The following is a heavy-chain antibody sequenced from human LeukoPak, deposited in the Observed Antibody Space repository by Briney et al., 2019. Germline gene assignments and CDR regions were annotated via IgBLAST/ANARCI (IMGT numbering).Heavy chain of an antibody. CDR1: GFAFSSYG. V-gene: IGHV3-30*03. Sequence: GGSLRLSCAASGFAFSSYGIHWVRQAPGKGLEWVAGISYDGSKTYYADSVKGRCTISRDNTKNTLSLQMNSLTVDDTAVYYCARDGAAYSGSYEGFDPWGQGTLVTVSS. CDR2: ISYDGSKT. CDR3: ARDGAAYSGSYEGFDP. D-gene: IGHD3-16*01. J-gene: IGHJ5*02.